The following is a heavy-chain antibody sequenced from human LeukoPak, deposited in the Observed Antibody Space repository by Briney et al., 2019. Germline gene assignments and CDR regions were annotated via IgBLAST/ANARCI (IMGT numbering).Heavy chain of an antibody. CDR2: VYYSGST. J-gene: IGHJ2*01. CDR3: ARDAIPSSYCHFDL. Sequence: SETLSLTCTVSGGSVSSTGYYWSWIRQPPGKGLEWIGHVYYSGSTNYNPSLKSRVTISLDTSKNQFSLKLNSVTAADTAVYYCARDAIPSSYCHFDLWGRGTLVTVSS. V-gene: IGHV4-61*08. D-gene: IGHD2-2*01. CDR1: GGSVSSTGYY.